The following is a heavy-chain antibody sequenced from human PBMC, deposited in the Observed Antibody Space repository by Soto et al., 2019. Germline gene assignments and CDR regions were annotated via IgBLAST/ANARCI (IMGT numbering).Heavy chain of an antibody. V-gene: IGHV1-18*01. D-gene: IGHD6-19*01. J-gene: IGHJ4*02. CDR3: ARVSPNFAVAGNFDY. CDR2: ISAYNGNT. Sequence: WASVKVSCXASGYTFTSYGISWVRQAPGQGLEWMGWISAYNGNTNYAQKLQGRVTMTTDTSTSTAYMELRSLRSDDTAVYYCARVSPNFAVAGNFDYWGQGTLVTVSS. CDR1: GYTFTSYG.